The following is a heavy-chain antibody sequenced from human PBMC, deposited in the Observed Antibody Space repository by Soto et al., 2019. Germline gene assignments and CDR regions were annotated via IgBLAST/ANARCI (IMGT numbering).Heavy chain of an antibody. Sequence: QVQLVESGGGVVQPGRSLRLSCAASGFTFSSYGMHWVRQAPGKGLEWVAVIWYDGSNKYYADSVKGRFTISRDNSKNTLYLQMNSRRAEDTAVYYCARGHYDLGDAFDIWGQGTMVTVSS. D-gene: IGHD3-3*01. J-gene: IGHJ3*02. CDR3: ARGHYDLGDAFDI. CDR2: IWYDGSNK. CDR1: GFTFSSYG. V-gene: IGHV3-33*01.